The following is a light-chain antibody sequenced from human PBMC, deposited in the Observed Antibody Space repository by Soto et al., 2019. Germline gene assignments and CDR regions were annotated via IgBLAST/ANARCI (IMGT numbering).Light chain of an antibody. CDR2: DVS. V-gene: IGLV2-14*01. CDR1: SSDIGGYNY. J-gene: IGLJ2*01. CDR3: SSYTSSNTVV. Sequence: QSVPTQPASVSGSPGQSITISCTGTSSDIGGYNYVSWYRQHPGKAPKLMIYDVSNRPSGVSNRFSGSKSGNTASLTISGLQAEDEADYYCSSYTSSNTVVFGGGTKVTVL.